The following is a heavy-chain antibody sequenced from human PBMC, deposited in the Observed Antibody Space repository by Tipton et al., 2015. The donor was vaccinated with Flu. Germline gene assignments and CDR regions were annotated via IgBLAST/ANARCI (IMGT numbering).Heavy chain of an antibody. Sequence: TLSLTCTVPGGSISSYYWSWIRQPPGKGLEWIGYISYNVNTKYNPSLKSRVKISQDTSKDQISLNFTSVTAADTAVYYCARESGMNAFGVWGQGTMVTVSS. D-gene: IGHD1-14*01. CDR1: GGSISSYY. CDR2: ISYNVNT. J-gene: IGHJ3*01. V-gene: IGHV4-59*01. CDR3: ARESGMNAFGV.